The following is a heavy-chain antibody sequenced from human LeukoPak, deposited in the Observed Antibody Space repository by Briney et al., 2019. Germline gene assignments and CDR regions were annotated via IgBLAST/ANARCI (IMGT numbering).Heavy chain of an antibody. CDR1: RYSFTSYW. D-gene: IGHD3-3*01. CDR2: IYPGDSDT. CDR3: ARQRFSAGGFDY. J-gene: IGHJ4*02. Sequence: GESLKISCKGSRYSFTSYWIGWVRQMPGKGLEWMGIIYPGDSDTRYSPSFQGQVTISADKSATTAYLQWSSLKASDTAIYYCARQRFSAGGFDYWGQGTLVTVSS. V-gene: IGHV5-51*01.